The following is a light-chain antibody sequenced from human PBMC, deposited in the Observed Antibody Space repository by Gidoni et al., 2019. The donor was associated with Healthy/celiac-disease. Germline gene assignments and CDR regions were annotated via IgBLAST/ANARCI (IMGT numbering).Light chain of an antibody. CDR1: QSVSSY. CDR3: QQRSNWL. Sequence: DIVLTQSPATLSLSPGERATLSCRASQSVSSYLAWYQQKPGQAPRLLIYDASNRATGIPARFSGSGSGTDFTLTISSLEPEDFAVYYCQQRSNWLFGGXTKVEIK. J-gene: IGKJ4*01. CDR2: DAS. V-gene: IGKV3-11*01.